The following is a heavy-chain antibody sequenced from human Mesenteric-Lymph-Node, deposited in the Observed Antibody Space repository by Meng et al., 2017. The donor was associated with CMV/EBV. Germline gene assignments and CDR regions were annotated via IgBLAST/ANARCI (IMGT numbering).Heavy chain of an antibody. D-gene: IGHD3-16*01. CDR2: IRYDGSNK. V-gene: IGHV3-30*02. CDR3: AKDWALGY. Sequence: GGSLRLSCAASGFIFRSHAMSWVRQAPGKGLEWVAFIRYDGSNKYYADSVKGRFTISRDNSKNTLYLQMNSLRAEDTAVYYCAKDWALGYWGQGTLVTVSS. CDR1: GFIFRSHA. J-gene: IGHJ4*02.